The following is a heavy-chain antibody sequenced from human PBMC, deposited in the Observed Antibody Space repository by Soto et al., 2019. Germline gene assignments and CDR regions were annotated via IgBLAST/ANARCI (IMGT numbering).Heavy chain of an antibody. CDR1: GFTFSSYS. D-gene: IGHD2-15*01. V-gene: IGHV3-21*01. CDR3: ARGGLAYCSSGSCYSGWYYYYGMDV. CDR2: ISSSSSYI. Sequence: GGSLRLSCAASGFTFSSYSMNWVRQAPGKGLEWVSSISSSSSYIYYADSVKGRFTISRDNAKNSLYLQMNSLRAEDTAVYYCARGGLAYCSSGSCYSGWYYYYGMDVWGQGTTVTVSS. J-gene: IGHJ6*02.